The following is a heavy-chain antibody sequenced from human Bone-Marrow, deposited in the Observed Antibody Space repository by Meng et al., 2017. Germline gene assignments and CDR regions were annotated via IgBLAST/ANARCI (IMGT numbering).Heavy chain of an antibody. CDR1: GITFRSYV. J-gene: IGHJ4*01. CDR2: ISGGGGAK. CDR3: AKDRECGYGSCCSHFDY. Sequence: GESLKISCAASGITFRSYVMAWVRQDPGKGLGWVAHISGGGGAKYYGDSVKGRFTISRDNSKNSLYLQMNSLRAEDTAMYYCAKDRECGYGSCCSHFDYWGHG. V-gene: IGHV3-7*03. D-gene: IGHD2-15*01.